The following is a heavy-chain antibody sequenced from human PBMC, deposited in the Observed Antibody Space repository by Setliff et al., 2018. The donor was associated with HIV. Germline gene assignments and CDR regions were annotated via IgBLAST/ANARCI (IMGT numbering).Heavy chain of an antibody. CDR1: GYSFTTSG. CDR2: INIRSGNT. CDR3: AITSRL. V-gene: IGHV1-18*01. Sequence: EASVKVSCKASGYSFTTSGVSWVRQAPGQGLEWMGWINIRSGNTNYAQKFQGRVTMTTDTSTSTAYMGLTSLRSDDTAVYYCAITSRLWGQGTLDTV. J-gene: IGHJ4*02.